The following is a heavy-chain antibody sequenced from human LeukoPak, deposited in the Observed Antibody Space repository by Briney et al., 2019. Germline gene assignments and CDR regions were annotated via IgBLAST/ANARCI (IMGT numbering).Heavy chain of an antibody. D-gene: IGHD6-13*01. CDR2: IHDSGTT. CDR1: GGSLSSGDYH. V-gene: IGHV4-39*01. Sequence: PSETLSLTCTVSGGSLSSGDYHWAWVRQTPGKGPDWIANIHDSGTTHYNPSLRSRVTISIDTSKNQFSLNLSSVTAADTAVYYCARSPTVAGGWFDSWGQGTLVTVSS. CDR3: ARSPTVAGGWFDS. J-gene: IGHJ5*01.